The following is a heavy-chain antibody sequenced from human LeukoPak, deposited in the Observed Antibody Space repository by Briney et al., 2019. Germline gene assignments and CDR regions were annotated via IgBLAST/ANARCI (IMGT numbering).Heavy chain of an antibody. CDR1: VYTFTGYY. D-gene: IGHD6-13*01. V-gene: IGHV1-2*02. J-gene: IGHJ4*02. CDR2: INPNSGGT. CDR3: ARAAAGTGGYFDY. Sequence: ASVKVSCKASVYTFTGYYMHWVRQAPGQGLEWMGWINPNSGGTNYAQKFQGRVTMTRDTSISTAYMELSRLRSDDTAVYYCARAAAGTGGYFDYWGQGTLVTVSS.